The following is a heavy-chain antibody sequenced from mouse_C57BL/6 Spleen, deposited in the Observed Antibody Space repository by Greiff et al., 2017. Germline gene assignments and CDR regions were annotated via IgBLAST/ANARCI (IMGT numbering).Heavy chain of an antibody. J-gene: IGHJ3*01. CDR1: GFNIKDDY. Sequence: EVQLQQSGAELVRPGASVKLSCTASGFNIKDDYMHWVKQRPEQGLEWIGWIDPENGDTEYASKFQGKATITADTSSNTAYLQLSSLTSEDTAVYYCTRDYDGDWFAYWGQGTLVTVSA. V-gene: IGHV14-4*01. CDR2: IDPENGDT. CDR3: TRDYDGDWFAY. D-gene: IGHD2-4*01.